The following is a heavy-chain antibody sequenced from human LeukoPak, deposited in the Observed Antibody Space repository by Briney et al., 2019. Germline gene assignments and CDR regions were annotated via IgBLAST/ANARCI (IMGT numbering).Heavy chain of an antibody. J-gene: IGHJ4*02. Sequence: SGGYLRLSCAASGFTFSSYTMSWVRRAPGKVLEWVSAISGSGGSTYYADSVKGRFTISRDNSKNTLYLQMNSLRAEDTAVYYCAKAEGDYDFWSGYLLYFDYWGQGTLVTVSS. CDR2: ISGSGGST. D-gene: IGHD3-3*01. CDR1: GFTFSSYT. V-gene: IGHV3-23*01. CDR3: AKAEGDYDFWSGYLLYFDY.